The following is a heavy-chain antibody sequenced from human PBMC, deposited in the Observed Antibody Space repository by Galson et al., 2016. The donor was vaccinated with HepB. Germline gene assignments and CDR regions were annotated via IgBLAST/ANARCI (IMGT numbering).Heavy chain of an antibody. V-gene: IGHV1-18*01. J-gene: IGHJ5*02. CDR1: GYTFTSFG. CDR3: ARSWTANNWFDP. CDR2: ISAYNGNT. D-gene: IGHD3/OR15-3a*01. Sequence: SVKVSCKASGYTFTSFGISWVRQAPGQGLEWMGWISAYNGNTNYAQKLQGRVTLTTDTSTSTAYMELRSLRSDDTAVYYCARSWTANNWFDPWGQGTLVTVSS.